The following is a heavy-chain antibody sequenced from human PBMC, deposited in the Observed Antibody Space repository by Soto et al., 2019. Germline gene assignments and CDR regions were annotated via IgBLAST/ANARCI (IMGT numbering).Heavy chain of an antibody. CDR3: ARYVGRGEFGWFDP. J-gene: IGHJ5*02. Sequence: PSETLSLSCTVSGGSISSYYWRWIRQPAGKGLEWIVRIYTSRSTNYNPSLKSRVTMSVDTSKNQFSLKLSFVTAADTAVYYCARYVGRGEFGWFDPWGQGTLVTVSS. V-gene: IGHV4-4*07. CDR1: GGSISSYY. CDR2: IYTSRST. D-gene: IGHD3-10*01.